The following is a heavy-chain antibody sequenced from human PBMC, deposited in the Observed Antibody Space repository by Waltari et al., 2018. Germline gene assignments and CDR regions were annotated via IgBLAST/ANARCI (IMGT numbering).Heavy chain of an antibody. CDR2: ITVGDDT. D-gene: IGHD1-20*01. CDR1: GSTSSNHA. CDR3: ATPFYNWDDPLHS. V-gene: IGHV3-23*01. Sequence: EVQLLESGGDLVQPGGFLSLSCSASGSTSSNHAINWVRLAPGTGLEWVSAITVGDDTHYADSVKGRFTISRDTSKDTVYLQMNGLRAEDTAIYYCATPFYNWDDPLHSWGQGTLVTVSS. J-gene: IGHJ4*02.